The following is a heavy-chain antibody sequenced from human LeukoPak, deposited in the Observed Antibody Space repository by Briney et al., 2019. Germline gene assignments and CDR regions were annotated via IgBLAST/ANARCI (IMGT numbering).Heavy chain of an antibody. CDR2: ISYDGSNK. CDR3: ARGAPSGGLYYYYGMDV. CDR1: GFTFSSYA. V-gene: IGHV3-30-3*01. D-gene: IGHD3-16*01. J-gene: IGHJ6*02. Sequence: GGSLRLSCAASGFTFSSYAMHWVCQAPGKGLEWVAVISYDGSNKYYADSVKGRFTISRDNSKNTLYLQMNSLRAEDTAVYYCARGAPSGGLYYYYGMDVWGQGTTVTVSS.